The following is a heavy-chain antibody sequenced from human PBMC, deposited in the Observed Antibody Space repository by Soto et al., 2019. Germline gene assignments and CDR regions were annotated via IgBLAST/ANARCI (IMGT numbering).Heavy chain of an antibody. CDR3: AKLKGGFGRCYGMDA. CDR2: ISSGGGTT. J-gene: IGHJ6*02. Sequence: DEQLVESGGGSLQPGGSLRLSCAASGFSFRNYAMTWVRQSPGKGLEWVSLISSGGGTTNYADSVKGRFSISRDNSQNMLYLQMNGLRGEDTALYYLAKLKGGFGRCYGMDAWGQGTMVIVSS. V-gene: IGHV3-23*04. CDR1: GFSFRNYA. D-gene: IGHD3-16*01.